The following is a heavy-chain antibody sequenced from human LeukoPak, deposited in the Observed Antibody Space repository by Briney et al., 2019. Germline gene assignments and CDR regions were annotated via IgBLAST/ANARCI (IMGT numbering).Heavy chain of an antibody. CDR3: AKAGRWAAAAGNYFDY. Sequence: PGGSLRLSCAASGFTFSSYAMSWVRQAPGKGLEWVSAISGSGGSTYYADSVKGGFTISRDNSKNTLYLQMNSLRAEDTAVYYCAKAGRWAAAAGNYFDYWGQGTLVTVSS. V-gene: IGHV3-23*01. CDR1: GFTFSSYA. D-gene: IGHD6-13*01. J-gene: IGHJ4*02. CDR2: ISGSGGST.